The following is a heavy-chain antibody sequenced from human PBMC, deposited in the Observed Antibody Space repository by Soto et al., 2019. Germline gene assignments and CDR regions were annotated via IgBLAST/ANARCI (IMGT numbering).Heavy chain of an antibody. V-gene: IGHV3-48*03. D-gene: IGHD3-16*01. CDR1: GFSFSTSE. J-gene: IGHJ6*02. CDR2: ISSIGSTI. Sequence: GGSLRLSCSASGFSFSTSEMNWVRQAPGKGLEWISYISSIGSTIYYADSVKGRFTISRDNAKNSLYLQMNSLRAEDTAVYYCARQDVLTFGGAVTNYHFYGMDVWGQGTTVTVSS. CDR3: ARQDVLTFGGAVTNYHFYGMDV.